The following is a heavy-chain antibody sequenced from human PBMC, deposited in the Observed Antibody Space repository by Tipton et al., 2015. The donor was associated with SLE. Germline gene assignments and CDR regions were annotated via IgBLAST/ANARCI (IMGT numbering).Heavy chain of an antibody. V-gene: IGHV4-31*03. Sequence: TLSLTCTVSGGSISSGGYYWSWIRQHPGKGLEWIGYIYYSGSTYYNPSLKSRVTISEDTSKNQFSLKLSSVTAADTAVYYCARGDQVVATTYMDVWGKGTTVTVSS. CDR1: GGSISSGGYY. D-gene: IGHD5-12*01. J-gene: IGHJ6*03. CDR2: IYYSGST. CDR3: ARGDQVVATTYMDV.